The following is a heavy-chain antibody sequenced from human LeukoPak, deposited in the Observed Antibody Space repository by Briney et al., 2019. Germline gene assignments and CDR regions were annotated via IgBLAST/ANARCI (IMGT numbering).Heavy chain of an antibody. J-gene: IGHJ4*02. CDR2: ISYDGSNK. Sequence: PGGSLRLSCAASGFTFSSYGMHWVRQAPGKGLEWVAVISYDGSNKYYADSVKGRFTISRDNSKNTLYLQMNSLRAEDTAVYYCARDQYSYGHHASHRPPLVFDYWGQGTLVTVSS. CDR1: GFTFSSYG. CDR3: ARDQYSYGHHASHRPPLVFDY. V-gene: IGHV3-30*19. D-gene: IGHD5-18*01.